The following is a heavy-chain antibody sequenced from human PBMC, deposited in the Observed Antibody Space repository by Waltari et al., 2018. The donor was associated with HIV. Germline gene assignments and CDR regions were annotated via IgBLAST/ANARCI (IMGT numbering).Heavy chain of an antibody. V-gene: IGHV3-48*01. J-gene: IGHJ5*02. CDR2: RRYSGSTI. CDR1: GFTFSSYS. Sequence: EEQLVESGGGLVQPGGSLRLSCAASGFTFSSYSMNWVRQAPGKGLEWVSYRRYSGSTIYYADSVKGRFTISRDNAKNSLYLQMNSLRAEDTAVYYCARDGGTWGQGTLITVSS. D-gene: IGHD1-26*01. CDR3: ARDGGT.